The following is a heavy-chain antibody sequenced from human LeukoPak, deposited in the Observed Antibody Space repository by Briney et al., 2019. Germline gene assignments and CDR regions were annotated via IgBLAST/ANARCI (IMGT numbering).Heavy chain of an antibody. D-gene: IGHD4-17*01. CDR2: INPNSGGT. CDR3: ARVTVATVDY. CDR1: GYSFTGNF. V-gene: IGHV1-2*02. Sequence: ASVKVSCKASGYSFTGNFMHWVRQAPGQGLEWMGWINPNSGGTNYAQKFQGRVTMTRDTSISTAYMELSRLRSDDTAVYYCARVTVATVDYWGQGTLVTVSS. J-gene: IGHJ4*02.